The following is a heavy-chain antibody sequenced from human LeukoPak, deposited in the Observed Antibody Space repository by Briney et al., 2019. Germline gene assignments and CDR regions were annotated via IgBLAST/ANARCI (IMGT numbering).Heavy chain of an antibody. CDR3: ARHSPPDSFDY. D-gene: IGHD3-22*01. CDR2: IYYSGST. CDR1: GYSISSSNYY. V-gene: IGHV4-39*01. J-gene: IGHJ4*02. Sequence: SETLSLTCSVSGYSISSSNYYWGWVRQPPGKGLEWIGSIYYSGSTYYNPSLKSRFTIFVDTSKDQFSLNLKSVTAADTAVYYCARHSPPDSFDYWGQGTLVTVSS.